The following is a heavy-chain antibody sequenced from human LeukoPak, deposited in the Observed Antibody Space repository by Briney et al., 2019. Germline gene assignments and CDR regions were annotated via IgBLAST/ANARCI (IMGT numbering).Heavy chain of an antibody. D-gene: IGHD3-10*01. V-gene: IGHV3-30-3*01. CDR1: GFTFRNYV. Sequence: GGSLRLSCAASGFTFRNYVIHWVRQAPGKGLEWVAVTSSDLNVKLYADSVKGRFTISRDNSRSTLYLQMSSLRPEDTAIYYCAREGYYGSGSPPSLYDYWGQGTLVTVSS. J-gene: IGHJ4*02. CDR3: AREGYYGSGSPPSLYDY. CDR2: TSSDLNVK.